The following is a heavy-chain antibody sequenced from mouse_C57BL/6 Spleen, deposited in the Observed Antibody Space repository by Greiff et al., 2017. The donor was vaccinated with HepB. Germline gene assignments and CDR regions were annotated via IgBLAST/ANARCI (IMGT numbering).Heavy chain of an antibody. J-gene: IGHJ2*01. CDR2: IDPETGGT. CDR3: TRGYYYGSSHHY. Sequence: QVQLQQSGAELVRPGASVTLSCKASGYTFTDYEMHWVKQTPVHGLEWIGAIDPETGGTAYNQKFKGKAILTADKSSSTAYMELRSLTSEDSAVYYCTRGYYYGSSHHYWGQGTTLTVSS. D-gene: IGHD1-1*01. CDR1: GYTFTDYE. V-gene: IGHV1-15*01.